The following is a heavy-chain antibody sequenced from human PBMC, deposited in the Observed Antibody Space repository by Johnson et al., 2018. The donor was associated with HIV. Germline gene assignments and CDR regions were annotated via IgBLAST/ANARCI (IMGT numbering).Heavy chain of an antibody. Sequence: VQLVESGGGVVQPGRSLRLSCAASGFTFSTYGLHWVRQAPGRGLEWVAVMSYDGSNEYYADSVKGRLTISRDNSKNMLYLQMNSLRPEDTAVYYCARGRTGEVTDGGGFDFGGQGTMVTVSS. CDR3: ARGRTGEVTDGGGFDF. CDR1: GFTFSTYG. D-gene: IGHD5-18*01. CDR2: MSYDGSNE. J-gene: IGHJ3*01. V-gene: IGHV3-30-3*01.